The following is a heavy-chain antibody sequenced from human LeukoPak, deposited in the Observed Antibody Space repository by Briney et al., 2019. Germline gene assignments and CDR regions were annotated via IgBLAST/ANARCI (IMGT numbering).Heavy chain of an antibody. V-gene: IGHV3-72*01. D-gene: IGHD3-10*01. J-gene: IGHJ4*02. CDR2: TRNKANSYTT. CDR1: GFTFSDHY. Sequence: GGSLRLSCAAPGFTFSDHYMDWVRQAPGKGLEWVGRTRNKANSYTTEYAASVKGRFTISRDDSKNSLYLQMNSLKTEDTAVYYCARGVDYYGSGSEGYFDYWGQGTLVTVSS. CDR3: ARGVDYYGSGSEGYFDY.